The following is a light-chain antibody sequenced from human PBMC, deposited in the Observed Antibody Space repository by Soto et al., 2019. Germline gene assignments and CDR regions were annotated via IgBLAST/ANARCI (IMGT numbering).Light chain of an antibody. CDR2: WAS. Sequence: DIVMTQSPDSLAVSLGERATINCKSSQSILYSPDNKNYLAWYQQKPGQPPKLLIYWASTRESGVPDRFSGSGSRTDFTLTISSLQAEDVAVYFCQQYYGTPPTFGQGTKVEIK. CDR3: QQYYGTPPT. J-gene: IGKJ1*01. CDR1: QSILYSPDNKNY. V-gene: IGKV4-1*01.